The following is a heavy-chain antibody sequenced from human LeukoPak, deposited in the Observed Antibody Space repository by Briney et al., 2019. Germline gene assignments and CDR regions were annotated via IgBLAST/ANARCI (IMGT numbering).Heavy chain of an antibody. CDR3: AMAGYTDGPFDFDY. J-gene: IGHJ4*02. Sequence: GGSLRLSCAASGFTFSSYWMSWVRQAPGKGLEGVANIKQGGSEKYYVDSVKGRFSISRDNAKSSLFLQMNSLRADDTAVYYCAMAGYTDGPFDFDYWGQGTLVTVSS. CDR1: GFTFSSYW. V-gene: IGHV3-7*01. CDR2: IKQGGSEK. D-gene: IGHD5-18*01.